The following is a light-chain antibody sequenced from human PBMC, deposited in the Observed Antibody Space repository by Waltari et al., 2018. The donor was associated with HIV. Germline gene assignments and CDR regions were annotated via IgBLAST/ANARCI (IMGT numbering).Light chain of an antibody. CDR2: NND. J-gene: IGLJ3*02. CDR3: ASWDDKLDGWV. Sequence: QSLLPQPPSASGTLGQRVTISCSGSYSNIGSNTVNWHQQLPGSAPRALIYNNDQRPSGVPDRFSGSKSGTSASLAISGLQSEDQGDYYCASWDDKLDGWVFGGGTRLTVL. V-gene: IGLV1-44*01. CDR1: YSNIGSNT.